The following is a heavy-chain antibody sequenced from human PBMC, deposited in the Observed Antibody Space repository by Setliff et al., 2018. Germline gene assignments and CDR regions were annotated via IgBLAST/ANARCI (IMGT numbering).Heavy chain of an antibody. CDR1: GDSISSGNFY. CDR2: IYTTGRT. V-gene: IGHV4-61*09. Sequence: PSETLSLTCSVSGDSISSGNFYWTWIRQPAGKGLEWIGHIYTTGRTDYNPSLKSRVTISVDTSKNQFSLKLSSVTAADTAVYYCASARGPSGIAGRGNYNSMDVWGKGTTVTVSS. CDR3: ASARGPSGIAGRGNYNSMDV. J-gene: IGHJ6*03. D-gene: IGHD6-13*01.